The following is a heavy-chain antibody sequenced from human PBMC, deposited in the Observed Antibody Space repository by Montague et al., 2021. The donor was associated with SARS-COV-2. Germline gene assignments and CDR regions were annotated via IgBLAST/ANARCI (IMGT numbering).Heavy chain of an antibody. D-gene: IGHD6-13*01. CDR3: ARDFVAAVPDRFDS. V-gene: IGHV4/OR15-8*02. CDR2: IFHSGAA. J-gene: IGHJ4*02. CDR1: GGFISSGNW. Sequence: SETLSLTCAVSGGFISSGNWWSWVRQPPGKGLEWIGEIFHSGAASYNPSLKSRLTISMDKSKNEFSLKLNSVTAGDTAMYYCARDFVAAVPDRFDSWGQGVLVTVSS.